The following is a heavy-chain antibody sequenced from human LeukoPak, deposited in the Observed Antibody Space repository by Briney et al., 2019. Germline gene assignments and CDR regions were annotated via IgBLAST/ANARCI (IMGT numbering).Heavy chain of an antibody. V-gene: IGHV4-34*01. J-gene: IGHJ5*02. CDR2: INHSGST. CDR3: ARRRIAAVRGGYNWFDP. CDR1: GGSFSGYY. Sequence: PSETLSLTCAVYGGSFSGYYWSWIRQPPGKGLEWIGEINHSGSTNYNPSLKSRVTISVDTSKNQFSLKLSSVTAADTAVYYCARRRIAAVRGGYNWFDPWGQGTLVTVSS. D-gene: IGHD6-13*01.